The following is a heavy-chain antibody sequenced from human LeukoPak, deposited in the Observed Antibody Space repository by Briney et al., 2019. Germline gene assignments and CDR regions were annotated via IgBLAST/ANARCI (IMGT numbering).Heavy chain of an antibody. J-gene: IGHJ4*02. CDR3: ANPRRWLVRDYFDY. Sequence: GGSLRLSCVASGFTFSGAAMCWVRQAPGKGLEWVAGFGGDGKTYYVASVKGRFTISRDDSKSLLYLQMNSLRAEDTAVYYCANPRRWLVRDYFDYWGQGTLVTVSS. CDR2: FGGDGKT. D-gene: IGHD6-19*01. CDR1: GFTFSGAA. V-gene: IGHV3-23*01.